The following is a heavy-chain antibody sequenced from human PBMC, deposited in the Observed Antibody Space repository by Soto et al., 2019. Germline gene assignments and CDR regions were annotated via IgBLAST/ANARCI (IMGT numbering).Heavy chain of an antibody. CDR3: AKDLMAAGTPNN. CDR2: ISGSGGST. D-gene: IGHD6-13*01. V-gene: IGHV3-23*01. J-gene: IGHJ4*02. Sequence: VQLLESGGGLVQPGGSLRLSCAASGFTFSNYAMSWVRQAPGKGLEWISTISGSGGSTYYADSVKGRFTISRDNSKNTVFVQMNSLRVEDTAVYYCAKDLMAAGTPNNWGQGTLVTVSS. CDR1: GFTFSNYA.